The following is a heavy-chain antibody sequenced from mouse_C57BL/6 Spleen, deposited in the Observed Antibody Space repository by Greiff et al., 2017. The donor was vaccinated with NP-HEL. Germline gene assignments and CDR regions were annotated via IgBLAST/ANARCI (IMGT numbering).Heavy chain of an antibody. CDR2: IDPENGDT. CDR1: GFNIKDDY. D-gene: IGHD1-1*01. Sequence: VQLQQSGAELVRPGASVKLSCTASGFNIKDDYMHWVKQRPEQGLEWIGWIDPENGDTEYASKFQGKATITADTSSNTAYLQLSSLTSEDTAVYYCTTNYYGSLDYWGQGTTLTVSS. CDR3: TTNYYGSLDY. V-gene: IGHV14-4*01. J-gene: IGHJ2*01.